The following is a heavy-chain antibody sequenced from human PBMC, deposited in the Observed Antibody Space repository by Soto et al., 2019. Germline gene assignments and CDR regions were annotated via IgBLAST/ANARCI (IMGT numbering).Heavy chain of an antibody. Sequence: PGGSLRLSCAASGFTFSSYAMSWVRQAPGKGLEWVSAISGSGGSTYYADSVKGRFTISRDNSKNTLYLQMNSLRAEDTAVYYCAKGEKLEYSSPLPPTGPNWFDPWGQGTLVTVSS. CDR3: AKGEKLEYSSPLPPTGPNWFDP. CDR2: ISGSGGST. J-gene: IGHJ5*02. V-gene: IGHV3-23*01. D-gene: IGHD6-6*01. CDR1: GFTFSSYA.